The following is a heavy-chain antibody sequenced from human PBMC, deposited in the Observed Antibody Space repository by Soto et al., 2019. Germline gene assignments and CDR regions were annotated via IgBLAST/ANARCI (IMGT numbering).Heavy chain of an antibody. CDR1: GGSISSGGYY. V-gene: IGHV4-31*03. CDR2: IYYSGST. CDR3: ARDLFISSRLESDLFGL. D-gene: IGHD3-10*01. Sequence: PSETPSLTCTVSGGSISSGGYYWSWIRQHPGKGLEWIGYIYYSGSTYYNPSLKSRVTISVDTSKNQFSLKLSSVTAADTAVYYCARDLFISSRLESDLFGLCGQGSLVTVSA. J-gene: IGHJ5*02.